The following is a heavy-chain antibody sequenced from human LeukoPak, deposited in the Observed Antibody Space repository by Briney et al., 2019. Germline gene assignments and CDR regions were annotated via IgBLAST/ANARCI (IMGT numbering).Heavy chain of an antibody. J-gene: IGHJ4*02. D-gene: IGHD3-16*01. V-gene: IGHV3-30*02. Sequence: GRSLRLSCAASGFTFSSYGMYWVRQRPGKGLEWVAFTRYDGTKKNYADCVKGRFTISRDNSKNTLYLQMDSLRAEDTAVYYCAKDPGGETLPDYWGQGTLVTASP. CDR1: GFTFSSYG. CDR2: TRYDGTKK. CDR3: AKDPGGETLPDY.